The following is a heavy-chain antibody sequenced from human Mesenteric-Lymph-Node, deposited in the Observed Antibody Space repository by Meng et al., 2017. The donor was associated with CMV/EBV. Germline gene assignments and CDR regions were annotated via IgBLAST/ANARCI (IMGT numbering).Heavy chain of an antibody. CDR1: GFTFSVYD. J-gene: IGHJ4*02. D-gene: IGHD3-16*01. V-gene: IGHV3-21*01. Sequence: GGSLRLSCAASGFTFSVYDMNWVRQAPGKGLEWVSCISSSDTYIYYADSVKGRFTISRDNAKNSLYLQMNSLRAEDTAVYYCARDKNDYVWGSPDYWGQGTLVTVSS. CDR2: ISSSDTYI. CDR3: ARDKNDYVWGSPDY.